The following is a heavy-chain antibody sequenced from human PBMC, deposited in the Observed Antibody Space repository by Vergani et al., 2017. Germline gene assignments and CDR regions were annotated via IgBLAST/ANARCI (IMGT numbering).Heavy chain of an antibody. J-gene: IGHJ2*01. CDR3: ASVGVVVIQFDL. Sequence: QLQLQESGPGLVKPSETLSLTCTVPGGSISSSSYYWGWIRQPPGKGLEWIGSIYYSGSTYYNPSLKSRVTISVDTSKNQFSLKLSSVTAADTAVYYCASVGVVVIQFDLWGRGTLVTVSS. CDR2: IYYSGST. V-gene: IGHV4-39*01. D-gene: IGHD3-22*01. CDR1: GGSISSSSYY.